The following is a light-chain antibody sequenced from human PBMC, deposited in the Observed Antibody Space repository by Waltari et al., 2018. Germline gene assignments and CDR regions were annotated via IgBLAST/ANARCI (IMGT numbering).Light chain of an antibody. CDR1: QSVSMS. V-gene: IGKV3-20*01. Sequence: IVLTQSPGTLSLSPGERATLSCRASQSVSMSLAWYQQKPGQAPKLLIYGASTRANGIPDRFSGGGSGTDFSLTISSLEPEDFAIYFCQHYVRLPATFGQGTKVEIK. CDR2: GAS. CDR3: QHYVRLPAT. J-gene: IGKJ1*01.